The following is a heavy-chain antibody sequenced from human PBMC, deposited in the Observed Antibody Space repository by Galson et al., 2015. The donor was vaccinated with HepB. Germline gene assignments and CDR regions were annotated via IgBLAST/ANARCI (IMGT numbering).Heavy chain of an antibody. CDR2: IWYDGSNK. D-gene: IGHD6-19*01. CDR3: AKSIRGLGSGWYYFDY. Sequence: SLRLSCAASGFTFSSYGMHWVRQAPGKGLEWVAVIWYDGSNKYYADSVKGRFTISRDNSKNTLYLQMNSLRAEDTAVYYCAKSIRGLGSGWYYFDYWGQGTLVTVSS. V-gene: IGHV3-33*06. CDR1: GFTFSSYG. J-gene: IGHJ4*02.